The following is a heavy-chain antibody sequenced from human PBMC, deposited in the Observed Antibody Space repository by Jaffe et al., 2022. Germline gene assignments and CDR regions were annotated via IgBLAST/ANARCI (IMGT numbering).Heavy chain of an antibody. CDR3: ASSPYCSSTSCYVLVGPGNWFDP. D-gene: IGHD2-2*01. V-gene: IGHV4-38-2*01. CDR2: IYHSGST. Sequence: QVQLQESGPGLVKPSETLSLTCAVSGYSISSGYYWGWIRQPPGKGLEWIGSIYHSGSTYYNPSLKSRVTISVDTSKNQFSLKLSSVTAADTAVYYCASSPYCSSTSCYVLVGPGNWFDPWGQGTLVTVSS. CDR1: GYSISSGYY. J-gene: IGHJ5*02.